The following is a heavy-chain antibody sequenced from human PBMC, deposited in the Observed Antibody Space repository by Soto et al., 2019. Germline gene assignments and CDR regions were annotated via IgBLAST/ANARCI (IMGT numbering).Heavy chain of an antibody. D-gene: IGHD2-2*01. CDR1: GGTFSSYA. CDR3: ARGLAVVVPAANNYYYYGMDV. J-gene: IGHJ6*02. V-gene: IGHV1-69*13. CDR2: IIPIFGTA. Sequence: SVKVSCKAPGGTFSSYAISWVRQAPGQGLEWMGGIIPIFGTANYAQKFQGRVTITADESTSTAYMELSSLRSEDTAVYYCARGLAVVVPAANNYYYYGMDVWGQGTTVTVSS.